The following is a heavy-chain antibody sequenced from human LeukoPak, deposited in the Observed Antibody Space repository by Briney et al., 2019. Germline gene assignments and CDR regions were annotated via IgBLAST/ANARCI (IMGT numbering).Heavy chain of an antibody. Sequence: ASVKVSCKASGYTFTSYYIHWVRQAPGQGLEWMGIFNPSGGSTSYAQKFQGRVIMTGDMSTSTVYMELSSLRSEDTAVYYCARGLVVTYYYDSSGYNAFDIWGQGTMVTVSS. J-gene: IGHJ3*02. V-gene: IGHV1-46*01. CDR2: FNPSGGST. D-gene: IGHD3-22*01. CDR3: ARGLVVTYYYDSSGYNAFDI. CDR1: GYTFTSYY.